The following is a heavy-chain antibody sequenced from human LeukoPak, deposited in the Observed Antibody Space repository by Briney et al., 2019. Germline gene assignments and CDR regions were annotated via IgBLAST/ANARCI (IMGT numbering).Heavy chain of an antibody. D-gene: IGHD2-8*01. CDR1: GYTFTSYD. V-gene: IGHV1-8*01. J-gene: IGHJ6*02. CDR2: MNPNSGNT. Sequence: ASVKVSCKASGYTFTSYDINWVRQATGQGLEWMGWMNPNSGNTGYAQKFQGRVTMTRDTSTSTVYMELSSLRSEDTAVYYCARETATKNIVLMVYASYYYGMDVWGQGTTVTVSS. CDR3: ARETATKNIVLMVYASYYYGMDV.